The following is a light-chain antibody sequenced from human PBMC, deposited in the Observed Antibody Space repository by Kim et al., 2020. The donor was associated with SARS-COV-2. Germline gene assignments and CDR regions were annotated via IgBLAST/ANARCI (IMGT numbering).Light chain of an antibody. V-gene: IGLV2-8*01. Sequence: QSVTISCTGTSSDVGGYNSVSWYQQHPGKAPKLMIYDVSQRPSGVPDRFSGSKSGNTASLTVSGLQAEDEADYYCFSYAGSIIFGVFGGGTQLTVL. CDR1: SSDVGGYNS. J-gene: IGLJ2*01. CDR2: DVS. CDR3: FSYAGSIIFGV.